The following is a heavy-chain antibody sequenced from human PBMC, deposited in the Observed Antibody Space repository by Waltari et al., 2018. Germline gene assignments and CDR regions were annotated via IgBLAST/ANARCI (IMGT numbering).Heavy chain of an antibody. J-gene: IGHJ6*02. CDR2: IYDSGST. V-gene: IGHV4-39*01. CDR3: ARVSRSFDWLHGMDV. D-gene: IGHD3-9*01. Sequence: QLQLQESGPGLVKPSETLSLTCTVSGGSISISGYYWGWIRHPPGKGLEWIGSIYDSGSTYYTPSLNSRVTMSVDTSKNQFFLNLSPATAADTAVYYCARVSRSFDWLHGMDVWGQGTTVTVSS. CDR1: GGSISISGYY.